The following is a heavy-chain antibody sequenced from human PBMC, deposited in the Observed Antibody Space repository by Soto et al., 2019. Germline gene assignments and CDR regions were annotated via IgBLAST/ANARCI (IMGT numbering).Heavy chain of an antibody. CDR2: ITTYNGNT. CDR3: ARALTGYGMDV. J-gene: IGHJ6*02. Sequence: QVQLVQSGVEVRKPGASVKVSCKAVRYIFTNYGVSWVRQAPGQGLEWMGWITTYNGNTEYAQKFQGSVTMTTDASTSTAYKELGSRRSDDHAIYYCARALTGYGMDVWGQGTTVTVSS. V-gene: IGHV1-18*01. CDR1: RYIFTNYG.